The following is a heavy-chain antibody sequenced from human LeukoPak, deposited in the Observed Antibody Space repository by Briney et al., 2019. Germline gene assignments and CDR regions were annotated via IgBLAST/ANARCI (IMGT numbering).Heavy chain of an antibody. Sequence: ASVKVSCKASGYTFTSYYMHWVRQAPGQGLEWMGIINPSGGSTSHAQKFQGRVTMTRDTSTSTVYMELSSLRSEDTAVYYCARDYSMTHYDSQYCFDYWGQGTLVTVSS. CDR2: INPSGGST. D-gene: IGHD3-22*01. V-gene: IGHV1-46*01. CDR3: ARDYSMTHYDSQYCFDY. J-gene: IGHJ4*02. CDR1: GYTFTSYY.